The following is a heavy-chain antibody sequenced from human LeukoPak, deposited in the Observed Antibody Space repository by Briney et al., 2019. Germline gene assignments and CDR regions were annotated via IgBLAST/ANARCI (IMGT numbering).Heavy chain of an antibody. V-gene: IGHV1-8*01. J-gene: IGHJ6*03. CDR1: GYTFTSYD. Sequence: GASVKVSCKASGYTFTSYDINWVRQATGQGLEWMGWMNPNSGNTGYAQKFQGRVTITRNTSISTAYMELSSLRSEDTAVYYCARRIGRDGDYPYYYYMDVWGKGTTVTVSS. CDR3: ARRIGRDGDYPYYYYMDV. CDR2: MNPNSGNT. D-gene: IGHD4-17*01.